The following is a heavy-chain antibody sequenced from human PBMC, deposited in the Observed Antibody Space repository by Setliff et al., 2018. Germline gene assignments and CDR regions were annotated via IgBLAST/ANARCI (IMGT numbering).Heavy chain of an antibody. CDR1: GGSISSGGYY. V-gene: IGHV4-31*03. CDR2: IYYSGSTS. CDR3: ARSRTIAVKGGVFAV. D-gene: IGHD6-19*01. Sequence: SETLSLTCTVSGGSISSGGYYWSWIRQHPGKGLEWIGYIYYSGSTSYYNPSLKSRVTISVDTSKNQFSLELSSVTAADTAVYYSARSRTIAVKGGVFAVWGRGTLVTVSS. J-gene: IGHJ2*01.